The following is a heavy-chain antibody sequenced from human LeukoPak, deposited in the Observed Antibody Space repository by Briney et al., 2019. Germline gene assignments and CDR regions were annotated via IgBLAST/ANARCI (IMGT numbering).Heavy chain of an antibody. CDR1: GGSISSSSNY. CDR2: IYYSGST. Sequence: KPSETLSLTCSVSGGSISSSSNYWGWIRQPPGKGLEWIGSIYYSGSTYYNPSLKSRVTISVDTSKNQFSLKLSSVTAADTAVYYCASGGTFGENFDCWGQGTLVTVSS. J-gene: IGHJ4*02. V-gene: IGHV4-39*07. D-gene: IGHD3-16*01. CDR3: ASGGTFGENFDC.